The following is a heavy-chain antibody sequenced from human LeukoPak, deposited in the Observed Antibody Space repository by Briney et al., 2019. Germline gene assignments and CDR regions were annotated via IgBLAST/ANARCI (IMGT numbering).Heavy chain of an antibody. V-gene: IGHV1-8*01. D-gene: IGHD2-21*02. CDR3: ARFVVTATPGGDY. J-gene: IGHJ4*02. Sequence: GASVKVSCKASGYTFTSYEINWVRQATGQGLEWMGWMYPNSGNTGYAQKFQGRVTMTRNTSISTAYMELSSLRSEDTAVYYCARFVVTATPGGDYWGQGTLVTVSS. CDR1: GYTFTSYE. CDR2: MYPNSGNT.